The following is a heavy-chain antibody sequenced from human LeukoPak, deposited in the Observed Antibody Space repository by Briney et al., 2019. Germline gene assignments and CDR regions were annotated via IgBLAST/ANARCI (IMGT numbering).Heavy chain of an antibody. D-gene: IGHD3-22*01. Sequence: SETLSLPCTVSGGSVTGYYWGWIRQPPGNGLEWIGYIHSSGATLHYPSLTSRVTMSLDTTANHFSLNLRSVTAADTAVYYCARHDEVPVIKNGFDIWGQGTVVTVSS. V-gene: IGHV4-59*08. CDR2: IHSSGAT. CDR3: ARHDEVPVIKNGFDI. J-gene: IGHJ3*02. CDR1: GGSVTGYY.